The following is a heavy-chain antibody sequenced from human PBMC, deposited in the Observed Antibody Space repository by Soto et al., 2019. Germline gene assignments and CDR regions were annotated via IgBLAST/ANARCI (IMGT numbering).Heavy chain of an antibody. V-gene: IGHV3-23*01. CDR3: AKGCRKGIAVAGKWYYYYYMDV. D-gene: IGHD6-19*01. CDR2: ISSSGVST. Sequence: GGSLRLSCAVSGFTFSDYSMNWVRQAPGRGLEWISYISSSGVSTYYADSVKGRFTISRDNSKNTLYLQMNSLRAEDTAVYYCAKGCRKGIAVAGKWYYYYYMDVWGKGTTVTVSS. CDR1: GFTFSDYS. J-gene: IGHJ6*03.